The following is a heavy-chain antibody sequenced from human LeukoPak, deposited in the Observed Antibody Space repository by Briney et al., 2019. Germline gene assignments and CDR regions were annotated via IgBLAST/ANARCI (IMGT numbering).Heavy chain of an antibody. D-gene: IGHD3-22*01. CDR2: ISRSGVAT. J-gene: IGHJ4*02. CDR3: AKHSHDGSAPYYEVQLDY. Sequence: GGSLRLSCAASGFTFSSYGMSWVRQAPGKGLEWVSTISRSGVATYYANSVKGRFTISRDNSKNTVYLQMSSLRAEDTAMYYCAKHSHDGSAPYYEVQLDYWGQGTLVTVSS. CDR1: GFTFSSYG. V-gene: IGHV3-23*01.